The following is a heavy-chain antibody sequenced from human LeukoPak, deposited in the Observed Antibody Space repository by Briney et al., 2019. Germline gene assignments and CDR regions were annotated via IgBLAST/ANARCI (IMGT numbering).Heavy chain of an antibody. Sequence: ASVKVSCKASGYTFTSYDINWVRQATGQGLEWMGWMNPNSGNTGYAQKFQGRVTMTRNTSISTAYMELSSLRSDDTAVYYCARDLIHSDVVATPDAFDLWGQGTMVTVSS. V-gene: IGHV1-8*01. J-gene: IGHJ3*01. CDR2: MNPNSGNT. CDR3: ARDLIHSDVVATPDAFDL. D-gene: IGHD5-12*01. CDR1: GYTFTSYD.